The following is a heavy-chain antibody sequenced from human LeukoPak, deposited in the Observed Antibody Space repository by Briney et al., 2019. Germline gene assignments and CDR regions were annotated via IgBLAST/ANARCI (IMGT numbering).Heavy chain of an antibody. V-gene: IGHV1-69*13. D-gene: IGHD4-17*01. Sequence: ASVKVSCKASGGTFSSYAISWVRQAPGQGLEWMGGIIPIFGTANYAQKFQGRVTITADESTSTAYMELRSLRSDDTAVYYCARAGGTVQGYFDYWGQRTLVTVSS. J-gene: IGHJ4*02. CDR3: ARAGGTVQGYFDY. CDR1: GGTFSSYA. CDR2: IIPIFGTA.